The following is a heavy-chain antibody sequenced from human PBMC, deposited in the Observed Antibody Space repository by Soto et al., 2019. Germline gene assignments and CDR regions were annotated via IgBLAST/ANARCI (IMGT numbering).Heavy chain of an antibody. Sequence: EVQLLESGGGLVQPGGSLRLSCAASGFIFSSYAMSWVRQTPGKGLEWVSGISGSDGNTYYADSVKGRFTISRDNSKNTLSLQMNSLRDEDTAMYDCGKDRKETGGPGLFDSWGQGTLVTFSS. CDR2: ISGSDGNT. D-gene: IGHD7-27*01. CDR3: GKDRKETGGPGLFDS. J-gene: IGHJ5*01. CDR1: GFIFSSYA. V-gene: IGHV3-23*01.